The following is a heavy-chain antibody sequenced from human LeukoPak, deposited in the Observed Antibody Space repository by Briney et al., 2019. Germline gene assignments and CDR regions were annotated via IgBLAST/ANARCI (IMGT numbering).Heavy chain of an antibody. CDR1: GFTFSTYW. CDR2: INTAGSTT. D-gene: IGHD3-22*01. V-gene: IGHV3-74*01. CDR3: AREEVVIDH. Sequence: GGSLRLSCAASGFTFSTYWMDWVRQAPGKGLVWVSRINTAGSTTTYADSVKGRFTISRDNAKNTLYLQLNSLSVEDTAVYYCAREEVVIDHWGQGTLVTVPS. J-gene: IGHJ4*02.